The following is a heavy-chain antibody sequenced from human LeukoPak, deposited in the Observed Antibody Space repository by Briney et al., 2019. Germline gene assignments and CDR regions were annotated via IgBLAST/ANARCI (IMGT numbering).Heavy chain of an antibody. CDR2: ISYDGGNK. D-gene: IGHD3-3*01. CDR1: GFTFSSYA. J-gene: IGHJ4*02. V-gene: IGHV3-30-3*01. Sequence: GRSLRLSCAASGFTFSSYAMHWVRQAPGKGLEWVAVISYDGGNKYYADSVKGRFTISRDNSKNTLYLQMNSLRAEDTAVYYCARDYDFWSGPGGYWGQGTLVTVSS. CDR3: ARDYDFWSGPGGY.